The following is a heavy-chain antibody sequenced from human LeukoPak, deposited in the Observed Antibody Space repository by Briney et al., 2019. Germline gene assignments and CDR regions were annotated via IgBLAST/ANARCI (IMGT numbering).Heavy chain of an antibody. CDR1: GFTFSSYA. CDR2: ICNSGGIV. Sequence: PGGSLRLSCAASGFTFSSYAMSWVRQAPGKGLEWVLAICNSGGIVYYADSVKGRFTISRDNSRNTLYLQMNSLRAEDTAVYYCAKDQGNGGNSAAYNWFDPWGQGTLVTVSS. J-gene: IGHJ5*02. CDR3: AKDQGNGGNSAAYNWFDP. D-gene: IGHD4-23*01. V-gene: IGHV3-23*01.